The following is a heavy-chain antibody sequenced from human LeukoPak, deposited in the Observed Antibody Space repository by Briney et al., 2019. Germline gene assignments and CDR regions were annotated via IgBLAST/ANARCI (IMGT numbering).Heavy chain of an antibody. Sequence: SETLSLTCSVPGGSVSSGGYYWSWIRQPPGKGLEWIGYIYYNGNTNYSPSLKSRVTISVDTSKNQFSLKLSSVTAADTAVYYCAREPLRAESRWFDPWGQGILVTVSS. D-gene: IGHD1-26*01. CDR2: IYYNGNT. CDR3: AREPLRAESRWFDP. J-gene: IGHJ5*02. CDR1: GGSVSSGGYY. V-gene: IGHV4-61*08.